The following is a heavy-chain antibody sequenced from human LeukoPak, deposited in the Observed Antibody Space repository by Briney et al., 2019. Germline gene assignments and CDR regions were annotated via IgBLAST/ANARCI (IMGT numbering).Heavy chain of an antibody. V-gene: IGHV4-34*01. CDR3: ARGSIFTMNRSYYFDY. CDR2: INHSGST. J-gene: IGHJ4*02. Sequence: SETLSLTCAVYGGSFSGYYWSWIRQPPGKGLEWIGEINHSGSTNYNPSLKSRVTISVDTSENQFSLKLSSVTAADTAVYYCARGSIFTMNRSYYFDYWGQGTLVTVSS. D-gene: IGHD3-22*01. CDR1: GGSFSGYY.